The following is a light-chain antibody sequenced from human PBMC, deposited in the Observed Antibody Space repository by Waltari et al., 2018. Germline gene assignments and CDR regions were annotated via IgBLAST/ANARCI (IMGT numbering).Light chain of an antibody. CDR2: AAS. CDR1: QGISSY. V-gene: IGKV1-8*01. CDR3: QQYYSYPPT. J-gene: IGKJ1*01. Sequence: AIRMTQSPSSFSASTGDRVTITCRASQGISSYLAWYQQKPGKAPKLLFYAASTLQSGVPSRFTGSGSGTDFTLTISCLQSEDFATYYCQQYYSYPPTFGQGTKVEIK.